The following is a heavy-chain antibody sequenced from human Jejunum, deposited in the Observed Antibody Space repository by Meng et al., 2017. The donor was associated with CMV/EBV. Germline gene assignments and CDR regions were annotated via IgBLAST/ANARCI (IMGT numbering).Heavy chain of an antibody. Sequence: GLLNPSGTLPLPRAVYGGSFPAYYGPWIRQAPGKGPEWIGKVTHSGSTTYNPSLASRVSISVDKPKKQFSLTLNSVTAADTAVYYCAKGRANYFGSKHNYFDSWGQGTLVTVSS. CDR1: GGSFPAYY. J-gene: IGHJ5*01. CDR3: AKGRANYFGSKHNYFDS. D-gene: IGHD3-10*01. CDR2: VTHSGST. V-gene: IGHV4-34*01.